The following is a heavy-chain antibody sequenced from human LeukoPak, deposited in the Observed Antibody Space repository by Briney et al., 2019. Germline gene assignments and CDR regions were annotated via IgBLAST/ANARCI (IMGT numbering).Heavy chain of an antibody. D-gene: IGHD4-17*01. CDR1: GGSISSGGYY. Sequence: SSQTLSLTCTVSGGSISSGGYYWSWIRQHPGKGLEWIGYIYYSGSTYYNPSLKGRVTISVDTSKNQFSLKLSSVTAADTAVYYCASLGSTVTTFYYWGQGTLVTVSS. CDR3: ASLGSTVTTFYY. CDR2: IYYSGST. J-gene: IGHJ4*02. V-gene: IGHV4-31*03.